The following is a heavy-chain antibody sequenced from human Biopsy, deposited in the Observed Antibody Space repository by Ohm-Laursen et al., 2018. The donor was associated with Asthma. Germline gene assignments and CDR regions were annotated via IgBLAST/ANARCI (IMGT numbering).Heavy chain of an antibody. Sequence: SLRLSCAASGFTFSSYGVHWVRQAPGKGLEWVAVIWYDGGNKYYAGSVKGRFIISRDNSKNTLYLQMNSLRAEDTAVYYCARDIVATMIGYYYYGMDVWGQGTTVTVSS. D-gene: IGHD5-12*01. CDR1: GFTFSSYG. J-gene: IGHJ6*02. V-gene: IGHV3-33*01. CDR3: ARDIVATMIGYYYYGMDV. CDR2: IWYDGGNK.